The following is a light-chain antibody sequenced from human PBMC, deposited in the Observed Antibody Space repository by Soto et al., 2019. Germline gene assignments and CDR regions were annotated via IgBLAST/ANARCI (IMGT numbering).Light chain of an antibody. V-gene: IGKV3-20*01. CDR3: QQYVISPLT. J-gene: IGKJ4*01. Sequence: EIVLTQSPGTLSLSPGESATLSCRASQSVSNSYLAWYQQKPGQAPRLLIYGASSRATGIPDRFGGSGSGTDFTLTISRLEPEDFAVYYCQQYVISPLTFGGGTQVAIK. CDR2: GAS. CDR1: QSVSNSY.